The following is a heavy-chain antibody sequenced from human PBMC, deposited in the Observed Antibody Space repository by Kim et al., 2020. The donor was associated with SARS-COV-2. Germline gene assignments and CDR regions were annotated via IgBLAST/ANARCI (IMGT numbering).Heavy chain of an antibody. Sequence: GESLKISCKGSGYSFTSYWIGWVRQMPGKGLEWMGIIYPGDSDTRYSPSFQGQVTISADKSISTAYLQWSSLKASDTAMYYCARLYSGITIFGVVIAQYDYWGQRTLVTVSS. CDR1: GYSFTSYW. D-gene: IGHD3-3*01. CDR3: ARLYSGITIFGVVIAQYDY. CDR2: IYPGDSDT. J-gene: IGHJ4*02. V-gene: IGHV5-51*01.